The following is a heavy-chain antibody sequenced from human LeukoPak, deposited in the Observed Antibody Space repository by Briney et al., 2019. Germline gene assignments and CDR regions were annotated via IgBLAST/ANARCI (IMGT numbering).Heavy chain of an antibody. CDR1: GFTFRSYA. D-gene: IGHD6-6*01. CDR3: ARDSSQLPRFPDY. CDR2: ISGSGGST. J-gene: IGHJ4*02. V-gene: IGHV3-23*01. Sequence: PGGSLRLSCAASGFTFRSYAMSWVRQAPGSGLEWVAAISGSGGSTYYADSVKGRFTISRDNAKNSLYLQMNSLRAEDTAVYYCARDSSQLPRFPDYWGQGTLVTVSS.